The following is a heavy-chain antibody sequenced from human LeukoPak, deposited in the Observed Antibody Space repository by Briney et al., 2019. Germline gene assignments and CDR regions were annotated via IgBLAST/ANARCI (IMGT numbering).Heavy chain of an antibody. D-gene: IGHD2-21*02. CDR3: ANDPYCGGDCYYDY. CDR1: GFTFSSYW. V-gene: IGHV3-74*01. Sequence: GGSLRLSCAASGFTFSSYWMYWVRQAPGKGLVWVSRINTDGSSTSYADSVKGRFTISRDNSKNTLYLQMNSLRAEDTAVYYCANDPYCGGDCYYDYWGQGTLVTVSS. CDR2: INTDGSST. J-gene: IGHJ4*02.